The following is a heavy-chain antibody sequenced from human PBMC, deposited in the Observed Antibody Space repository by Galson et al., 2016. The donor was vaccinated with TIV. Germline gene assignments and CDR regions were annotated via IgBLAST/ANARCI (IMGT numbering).Heavy chain of an antibody. V-gene: IGHV4-39*07. CDR1: GDSVSSQSYY. D-gene: IGHD3-16*02. J-gene: IGHJ4*02. Sequence: ETLSLTCTVSGDSVSSQSYYWGWIRQSPGKGLEWIGNIHSSGTTYYNPSLKSRVTISLDTSKNQFSLKLSSVIAADTAVYYCASLSPDDYLWGSYRFGYWGQGTLVTVSS. CDR2: IHSSGTT. CDR3: ASLSPDDYLWGSYRFGY.